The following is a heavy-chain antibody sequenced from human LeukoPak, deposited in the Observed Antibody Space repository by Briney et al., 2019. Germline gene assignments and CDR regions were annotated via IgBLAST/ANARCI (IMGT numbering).Heavy chain of an antibody. Sequence: SETLSLTCTVSGGSISSYYWSWIRQPAGKGLEWIGRIYTSGTTHYNPSLKSRVTMSVDTSKNQFSLKLSSVAAADTAVYYCARLSTVTTSFDYWGQGTLVTVSS. D-gene: IGHD4-17*01. J-gene: IGHJ4*02. CDR1: GGSISSYY. CDR2: IYTSGTT. V-gene: IGHV4-4*07. CDR3: ARLSTVTTSFDY.